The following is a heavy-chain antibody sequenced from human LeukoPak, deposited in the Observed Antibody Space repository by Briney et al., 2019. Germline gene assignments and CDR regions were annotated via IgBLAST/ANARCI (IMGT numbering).Heavy chain of an antibody. D-gene: IGHD6-6*01. Sequence: ASVTVSFKASGYTFTIYGISWVRQAPGQGLEWMGWISAYNGNTNYAQKLQGRLTMTTDTSTGTAYMELRSLRSDDTAVYYCARDRVGYSSYFYPCYWGQGTLVTVSS. J-gene: IGHJ4*02. CDR1: GYTFTIYG. CDR2: ISAYNGNT. V-gene: IGHV1-18*01. CDR3: ARDRVGYSSYFYPCY.